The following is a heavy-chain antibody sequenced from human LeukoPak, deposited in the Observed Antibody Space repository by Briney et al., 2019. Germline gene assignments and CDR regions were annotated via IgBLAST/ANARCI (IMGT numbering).Heavy chain of an antibody. V-gene: IGHV4-31*03. CDR1: GGSISSGGYF. CDR3: ARAFRSNPYNWFDP. Sequence: SETLSLTCTVSGGSISSGGYFWSWIRQHPGMGLEWIAYIYDSGRINYNPSLESRVTISLDTSKNQFSLKLSSVTAADTAVYYCARAFRSNPYNWFDPWGQGTLVTVSS. J-gene: IGHJ5*02. CDR2: IYDSGRI.